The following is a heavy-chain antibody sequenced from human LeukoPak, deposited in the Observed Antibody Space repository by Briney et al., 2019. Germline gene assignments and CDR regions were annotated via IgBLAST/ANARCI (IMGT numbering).Heavy chain of an antibody. D-gene: IGHD2-15*01. CDR1: GYSISSGYY. V-gene: IGHV4-38-2*02. CDR2: IYHSGST. J-gene: IGHJ4*02. Sequence: SETLSLACTVSGYSISSGYYWGWIRQPPGKGLEWIGSIYHSGSTYYNPSLKSRVTISVDTSKNQFSLKLSSVTAADTAVYYCARGASRLCSGGSCPWSFDFDYWGQGTLVTVSS. CDR3: ARGASRLCSGGSCPWSFDFDY.